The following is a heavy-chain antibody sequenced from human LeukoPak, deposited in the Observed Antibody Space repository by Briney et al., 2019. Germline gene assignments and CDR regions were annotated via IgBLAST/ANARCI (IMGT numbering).Heavy chain of an antibody. CDR1: GFSFSNYA. CDR2: ISSGGTYE. J-gene: IGHJ5*02. Sequence: GGSLRLSCAASGFSFSNYAMHWVRQAPGKGLEWVSFISSGGTYEYYADSVKGRFTISRDNSKNTLYLQLNSLRAEDTAVYYCAREITMVRGVTRGFDPWGQGTLVTVSS. CDR3: AREITMVRGVTRGFDP. V-gene: IGHV3-30*01. D-gene: IGHD3-10*01.